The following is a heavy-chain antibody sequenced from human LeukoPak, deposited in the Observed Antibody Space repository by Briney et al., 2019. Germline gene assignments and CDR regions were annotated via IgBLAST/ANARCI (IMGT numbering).Heavy chain of an antibody. D-gene: IGHD6-13*01. CDR2: IYGADAA. CDR1: GFNVSSNY. CDR3: VTSTGQQFIPYDY. Sequence: GSLRLSCAASGFNVSSNYMTWIRQAPGKGLEWVSLIYGADAAYYAEFVRGRFMISRDNLKNTLFLQMNSLRVEDTAVYYCVTSTGQQFIPYDYWGQGTHVTVSS. V-gene: IGHV3-66*02. J-gene: IGHJ4*02.